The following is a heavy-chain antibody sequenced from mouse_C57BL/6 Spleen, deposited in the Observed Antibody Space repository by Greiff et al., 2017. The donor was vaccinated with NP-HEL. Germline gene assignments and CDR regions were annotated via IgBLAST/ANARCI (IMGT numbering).Heavy chain of an antibody. CDR1: GFTFSSYA. Sequence: EVQVVESGGGLVKPGGSLKLSCAASGFTFSSYAMSWVRQTPEKRLEWVATISDGGSYTYYPANVKGRFTISRDNAKNNLYLQMSHLKSEDTAVYYCARGQLRLQAMDYWGQGTSVTVSS. CDR2: ISDGGSYT. V-gene: IGHV5-4*01. D-gene: IGHD3-2*02. J-gene: IGHJ4*01. CDR3: ARGQLRLQAMDY.